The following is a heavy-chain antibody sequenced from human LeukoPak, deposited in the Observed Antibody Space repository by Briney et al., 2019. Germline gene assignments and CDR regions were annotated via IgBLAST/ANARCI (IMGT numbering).Heavy chain of an antibody. V-gene: IGHV4-30-2*01. D-gene: IGHD3-22*01. Sequence: SQTLSLTCTVSGGSISSGGYSWSWIRQPPGKGLEWIGYIYHSGSTYHNPSLKSRVTISVDRSKNQFSLKLSSVTAADTAVYYCARSDDSSGYSDYWGQGTLVTVSS. J-gene: IGHJ4*02. CDR1: GGSISSGGYS. CDR2: IYHSGST. CDR3: ARSDDSSGYSDY.